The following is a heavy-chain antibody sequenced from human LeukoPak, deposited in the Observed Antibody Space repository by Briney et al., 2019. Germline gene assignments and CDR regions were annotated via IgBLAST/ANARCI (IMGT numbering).Heavy chain of an antibody. CDR1: GFTFSSFE. CDR3: ARVSLPALWF. J-gene: IGHJ4*02. Sequence: GGSLRLSCVASGFTFSSFEMNWVRQAPGKGLEWVSYISSSGTTIYYADSVKGRFTVSRDNAKNSLYLQMNSLRAEDTAVYYCARVSLPALWFWGQGTVVTVSS. CDR2: ISSSGTTI. V-gene: IGHV3-48*03. D-gene: IGHD3-9*01.